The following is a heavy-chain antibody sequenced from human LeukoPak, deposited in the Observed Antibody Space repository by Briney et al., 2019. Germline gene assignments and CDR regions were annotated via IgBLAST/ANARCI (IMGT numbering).Heavy chain of an antibody. CDR1: GFTFSTYG. Sequence: PGGSLRLSCAASGFTFSTYGMSWVRQAPGKGLEWVSGISGSGGSRFYTDSVKGRFTISRDNSKNTLYLQMNSLRAEDTAVYYCAKLREWELPDLFDYWGQGTLVTVSS. CDR3: AKLREWELPDLFDY. V-gene: IGHV3-23*01. CDR2: ISGSGGSR. J-gene: IGHJ4*02. D-gene: IGHD1-26*01.